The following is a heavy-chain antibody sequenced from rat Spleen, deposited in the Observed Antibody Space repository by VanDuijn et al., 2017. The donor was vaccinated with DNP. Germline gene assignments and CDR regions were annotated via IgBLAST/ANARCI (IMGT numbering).Heavy chain of an antibody. Sequence: QVQLKETGPGLVQPTQTLSITCTVSGFSLNTFYIQWVRQTPGKGLEWMGVIRSDGSKEYNSEFKSRLSISRVTSKNQVFLKMNGLKTEDTGVYYCARGVGGPIWFAYWGRGTLVTVSS. V-gene: IGHV2-65*01. CDR3: ARGVGGPIWFAY. CDR1: GFSLNTFY. CDR2: IRSDGSK. J-gene: IGHJ3*01. D-gene: IGHD4-3*01.